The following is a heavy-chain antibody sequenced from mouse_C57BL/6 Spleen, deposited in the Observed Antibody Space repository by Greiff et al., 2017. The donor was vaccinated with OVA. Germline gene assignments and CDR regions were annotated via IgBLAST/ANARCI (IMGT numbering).Heavy chain of an antibody. CDR2: IYPGDGDT. J-gene: IGHJ1*03. CDR3: ARSSYGSSHWYFDV. Sequence: QVQLQQSGPELVKPGASVKISCKASGYAFSSSWMNWVKQRPGKGLEWIGRIYPGDGDTNYNGKFKGKATLTADKSSSTAYMQLSSLTSEDSAVDFCARSSYGSSHWYFDVWGTGTTVTVSS. CDR1: GYAFSSSW. D-gene: IGHD1-1*01. V-gene: IGHV1-82*01.